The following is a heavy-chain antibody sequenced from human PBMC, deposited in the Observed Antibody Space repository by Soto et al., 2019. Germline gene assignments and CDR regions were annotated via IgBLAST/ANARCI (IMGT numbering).Heavy chain of an antibody. J-gene: IGHJ4*02. CDR2: IIPIFGTA. V-gene: IGHV1-69*06. CDR1: GAPFISYA. Sequence: SVKLSCKASGAPFISYASIWVRQPPGQGLEWMGGIIPIFGTANYAQKFQCRVTIPADKSTSTAYMELSSLRSEDTAVYYCARDGKSGVYWGQGTLGAFSS. CDR3: ARDGKSGVY. D-gene: IGHD1-26*01.